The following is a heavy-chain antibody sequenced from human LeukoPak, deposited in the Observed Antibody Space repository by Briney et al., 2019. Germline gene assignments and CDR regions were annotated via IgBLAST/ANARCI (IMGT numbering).Heavy chain of an antibody. Sequence: GESLKISCKGSENSFTNRWVAWVRQMPGKGLEWRGIIYPGDSDTRYSPTFEGQVTITADRSITTAYLQWSGLKASDTAMYYCARSVDSTTSTLPYWGQGTLVTVSS. CDR2: IYPGDSDT. CDR1: ENSFTNRW. CDR3: ARSVDSTTSTLPY. V-gene: IGHV5-51*01. J-gene: IGHJ4*02. D-gene: IGHD5-18*01.